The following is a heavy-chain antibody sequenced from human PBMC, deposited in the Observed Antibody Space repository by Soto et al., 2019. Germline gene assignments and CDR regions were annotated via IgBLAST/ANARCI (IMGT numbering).Heavy chain of an antibody. Sequence: QVQLVQSGAEVKKPGSSVTVSCKASGGTFSSYTIRWVRQAPGQGLEWMGGIIPIFGTANYAQKFQGRVTITADESTSTAYMELSSLRSEDTAVYYCARGNHRRLQLWYFDLWGRGTLVTVSS. D-gene: IGHD6-25*01. V-gene: IGHV1-69*13. J-gene: IGHJ2*01. CDR1: GGTFSSYT. CDR2: IIPIFGTA. CDR3: ARGNHRRLQLWYFDL.